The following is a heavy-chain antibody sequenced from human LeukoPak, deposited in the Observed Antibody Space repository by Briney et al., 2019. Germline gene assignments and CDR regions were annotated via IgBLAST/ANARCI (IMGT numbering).Heavy chain of an antibody. CDR1: GGSISSYY. D-gene: IGHD2-8*01. Sequence: SETLSLTCTVSGGSISSYYWSWIRQPPGKGLGWIAYIYYSGSTNYNPSLKSRVTISIDTSKNQFSLKLNSVTAADTAVYYCARGLIRQSSFDIWGQGTMVTVSS. V-gene: IGHV4-59*01. CDR3: ARGLIRQSSFDI. CDR2: IYYSGST. J-gene: IGHJ3*02.